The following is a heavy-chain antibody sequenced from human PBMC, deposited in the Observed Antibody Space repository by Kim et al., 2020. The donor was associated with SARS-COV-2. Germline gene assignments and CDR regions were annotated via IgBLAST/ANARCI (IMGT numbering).Heavy chain of an antibody. D-gene: IGHD4-17*01. J-gene: IGHJ3*02. V-gene: IGHV1-2*02. CDR2: INPNSGGT. CDR3: ARDRTTVTTGGVDAFDI. Sequence: ASVKVSCKASGYTFTGYYMHWVRQAPGQGLEWMGWINPNSGGTNYAQKFQGRVTMTRDTSISTAYMELSRLRSDDTAVYYCARDRTTVTTGGVDAFDIWGQGKMVTVSS. CDR1: GYTFTGYY.